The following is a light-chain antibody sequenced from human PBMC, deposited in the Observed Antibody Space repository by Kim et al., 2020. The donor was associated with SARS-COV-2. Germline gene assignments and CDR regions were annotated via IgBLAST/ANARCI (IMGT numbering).Light chain of an antibody. CDR2: GAS. CDR1: ESVRSNY. V-gene: IGKV3-20*01. J-gene: IGKJ2*01. Sequence: EIVLTQSPGTLSLSPGERATLSCRASESVRSNYLAWYQQKPGQAPRLLIYGASSRATGIPDRFSGSGSGTDFTLTIGRLEPEDFAVYYWQKYGRSLPYTFGQGTKLEI. CDR3: QKYGRSLPYT.